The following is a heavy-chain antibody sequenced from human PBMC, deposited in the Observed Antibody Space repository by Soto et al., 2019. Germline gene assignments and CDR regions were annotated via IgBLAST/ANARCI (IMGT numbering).Heavy chain of an antibody. Sequence: SETLSLTCTVSGVSISSGGYYWSWIRQHPGKGLEWIGYIYYSGSTYYNPSLKSRVTISVDTSKNQFSLKLSSVTAADTAVYYCASQIAAADPYYYYGMDVWGQGTTVTVSS. CDR1: GVSISSGGYY. V-gene: IGHV4-31*03. J-gene: IGHJ6*02. CDR2: IYYSGST. CDR3: ASQIAAADPYYYYGMDV. D-gene: IGHD6-13*01.